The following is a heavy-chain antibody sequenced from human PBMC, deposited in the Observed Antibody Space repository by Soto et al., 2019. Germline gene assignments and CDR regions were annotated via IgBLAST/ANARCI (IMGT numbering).Heavy chain of an antibody. Sequence: QVQLQESGPGLVKPSQTLSLTCTVSCGSISSGNYYWSWIRQHPGKGLEWIGYIYYSGSTYYNPSLKSRVTISVDTSKHPFSLKLSSVTAADTAVYYCASTYYNASSGPFDYWGQGTLVTVSS. V-gene: IGHV4-31*03. CDR1: CGSISSGNYY. CDR3: ASTYYNASSGPFDY. D-gene: IGHD3-22*01. J-gene: IGHJ4*02. CDR2: IYYSGST.